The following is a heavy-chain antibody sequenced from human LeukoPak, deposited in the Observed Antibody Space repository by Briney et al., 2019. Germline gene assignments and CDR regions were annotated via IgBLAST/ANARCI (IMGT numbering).Heavy chain of an antibody. D-gene: IGHD1-7*01. J-gene: IGHJ6*03. V-gene: IGHV1-2*02. Sequence: GASVKVSCKASGYTFTGYYIHWVRQAPGQGLEWMGKINPNSGGTNYAQKFQGRVTMTRDTSISTAYMELSRLRSDDTAVYYCARDRGGAYNWNYIGFYMDVWGKGTTVTVSS. CDR1: GYTFTGYY. CDR2: INPNSGGT. CDR3: ARDRGGAYNWNYIGFYMDV.